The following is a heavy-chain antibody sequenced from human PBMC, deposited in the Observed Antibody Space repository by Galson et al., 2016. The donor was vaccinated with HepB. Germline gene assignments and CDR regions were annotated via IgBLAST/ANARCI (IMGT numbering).Heavy chain of an antibody. CDR1: GYTFTSYD. CDR3: ARGHGIDAFDI. J-gene: IGHJ3*02. D-gene: IGHD1-1*01. CDR2: MNPNSGNT. Sequence: SVKVSCKASGYTFTSYDINWVRQATGHGLEWMGWMNPNSGNTVTSQKFQGRVTMTRNTSISTAYMVLISLRSEDAAVYYCARGHGIDAFDIWGQGTMVTVSS. V-gene: IGHV1-8*01.